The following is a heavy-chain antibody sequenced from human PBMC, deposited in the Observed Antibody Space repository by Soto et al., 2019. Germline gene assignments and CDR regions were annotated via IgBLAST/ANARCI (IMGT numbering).Heavy chain of an antibody. D-gene: IGHD3-9*01. CDR2: VNPADSDT. CDR1: GYSFTNYW. Sequence: GESLKISCKGSGYSFTNYWIGWVRQMPGKGLEWMGIVNPADSDTRYSPSFQGQVTVSVDKSISTAYLQRGSLKASDTAMYYCVRPDSTGYYSHWGQGTPVTVSS. V-gene: IGHV5-51*01. CDR3: VRPDSTGYYSH. J-gene: IGHJ4*02.